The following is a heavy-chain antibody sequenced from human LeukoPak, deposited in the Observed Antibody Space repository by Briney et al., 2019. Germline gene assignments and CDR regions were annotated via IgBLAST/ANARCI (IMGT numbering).Heavy chain of an antibody. CDR1: GYTLTELS. V-gene: IGHV1-24*01. Sequence: GASVKVSCKVSGYTLTELSMHWVRQAPGKGLEWMGGFDPEDGETIYAQKFQGRVTITADESTSTAYMELSSLRSEDTAVYYCARECSSTSCYAYWGQGTLVTVSS. CDR2: FDPEDGET. CDR3: ARECSSTSCYAY. J-gene: IGHJ4*02. D-gene: IGHD2-2*01.